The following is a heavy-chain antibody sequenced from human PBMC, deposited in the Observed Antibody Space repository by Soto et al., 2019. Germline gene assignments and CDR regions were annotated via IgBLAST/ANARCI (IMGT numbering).Heavy chain of an antibody. D-gene: IGHD4-17*01. CDR2: IIPILGIA. Sequence: QVQLVQSGAEVKKPGSSVKVSCKASGGTFSSYTISWVRQAPGQGLEWMGRIIPILGIANYAQKFQGRVTITAEKSTRTAYMEMRSLRSEDTAVYYCARDESDDYGDYVPGNWGQGTLVTVSS. V-gene: IGHV1-69*08. J-gene: IGHJ4*02. CDR3: ARDESDDYGDYVPGN. CDR1: GGTFSSYT.